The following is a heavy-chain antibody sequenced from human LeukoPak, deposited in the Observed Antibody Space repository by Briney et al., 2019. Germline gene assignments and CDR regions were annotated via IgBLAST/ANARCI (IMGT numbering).Heavy chain of an antibody. CDR3: ARDIWESGYAPKGAYYYYMDV. CDR1: GGTFSSYA. CDR2: MIAIFGTA. D-gene: IGHD5-12*01. J-gene: IGHJ6*03. V-gene: IGHV1-69*13. Sequence: SVKVSCKASGGTFSSYAISWVRQAPGQGLEGMGGMIAIFGTANYAQKFQGRVTITADESTSTAYMELSSLRSEDTAVYYCARDIWESGYAPKGAYYYYMDVWGKGSTVTVSS.